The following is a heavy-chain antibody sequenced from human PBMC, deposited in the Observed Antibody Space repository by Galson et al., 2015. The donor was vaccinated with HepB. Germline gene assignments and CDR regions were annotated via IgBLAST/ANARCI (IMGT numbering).Heavy chain of an antibody. D-gene: IGHD6-19*01. V-gene: IGHV1-69*04. CDR3: ARGIIAVAGNFDY. Sequence: SVKVSCKASGGTFSSYAISWVRQAPGQGLEWMGRIIPILGIANYAQKFQGRVTITADKSTSTAYMELSSLRSEDTAVYYCARGIIAVAGNFDYWGQGTLVTVSS. J-gene: IGHJ4*02. CDR2: IIPILGIA. CDR1: GGTFSSYA.